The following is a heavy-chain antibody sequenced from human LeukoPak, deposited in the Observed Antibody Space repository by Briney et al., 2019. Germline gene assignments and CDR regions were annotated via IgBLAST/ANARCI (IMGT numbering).Heavy chain of an antibody. J-gene: IGHJ4*02. Sequence: GESLKIPCKGSGYSFTSYWIGWVRQMPGKGLEWMGIIYPGDSDTRYSPSFQGQVTISVDKSISTAYLQWSSLKASDTAMYYCARATQYCSSTSCYRGGSNFDYWGQGTLVTVSS. V-gene: IGHV5-51*01. CDR3: ARATQYCSSTSCYRGGSNFDY. CDR2: IYPGDSDT. D-gene: IGHD2-2*01. CDR1: GYSFTSYW.